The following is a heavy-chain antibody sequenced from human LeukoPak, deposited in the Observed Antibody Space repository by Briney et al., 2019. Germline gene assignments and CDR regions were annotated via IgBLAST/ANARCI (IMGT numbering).Heavy chain of an antibody. J-gene: IGHJ4*02. V-gene: IGHV4-39*07. CDR1: GGSVSSSSYN. CDR3: ATYTSSGLFGY. Sequence: SETLSLTCTVSGGSVSSSSYNWGWLRQPPGKGLEWIGSINYSGSTYYNPSLKSRVTISKDTSKNQFSLKLSSVTAADTAVYYCATYTSSGLFGYWGQGTLVTVSS. CDR2: INYSGST. D-gene: IGHD3-16*01.